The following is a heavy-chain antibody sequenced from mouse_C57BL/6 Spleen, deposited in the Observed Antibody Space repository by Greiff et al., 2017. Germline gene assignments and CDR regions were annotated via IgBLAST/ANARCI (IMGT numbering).Heavy chain of an antibody. D-gene: IGHD1-1*01. CDR2: IYPGDGDT. CDR3: ARCDTVVARNFDY. V-gene: IGHV1-80*01. Sequence: VQLQESGAELVKPGASVKISCKASGYAFSSYWMNWVKQRPGKGLEWIGQIYPGDGDTNYNGKFKGKATLTADKSSSTAYMQLSSLTSEDSAVYFCARCDTVVARNFDYWGQGTTLTVSS. J-gene: IGHJ2*01. CDR1: GYAFSSYW.